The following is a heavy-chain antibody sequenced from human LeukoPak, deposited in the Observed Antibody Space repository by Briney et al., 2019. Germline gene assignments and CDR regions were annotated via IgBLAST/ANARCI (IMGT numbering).Heavy chain of an antibody. V-gene: IGHV4-59*01. J-gene: IGHJ4*02. CDR1: GGSISSYY. CDR2: IYYSGST. D-gene: IGHD5-12*01. CDR3: AREWDSGYDPGLFDY. Sequence: SETLSLTCTVSGGSISSYYWSWIRQPPGKGLEWIGYIYYSGSTNYNPFLKSRVTISVDTSKNQFSLKLSSVTAADTAVYYCAREWDSGYDPGLFDYWGQGTLVTVSS.